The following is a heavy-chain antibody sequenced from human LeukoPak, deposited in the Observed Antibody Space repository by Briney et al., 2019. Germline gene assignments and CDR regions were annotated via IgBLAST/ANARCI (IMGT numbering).Heavy chain of an antibody. CDR2: IYHSGST. J-gene: IGHJ5*02. D-gene: IGHD3-3*01. Sequence: SETLSLTCTVSGYSISSGYYWGWIRQPPGKGLEWIGSIYHSGSTYYNPSLKSRVTISVDTSKNQFSLKLSSVTAADTAVYYCARHYPYDFWSGYYRNNWFDPWGQGTLVTVSS. CDR3: ARHYPYDFWSGYYRNNWFDP. V-gene: IGHV4-38-2*02. CDR1: GYSISSGYY.